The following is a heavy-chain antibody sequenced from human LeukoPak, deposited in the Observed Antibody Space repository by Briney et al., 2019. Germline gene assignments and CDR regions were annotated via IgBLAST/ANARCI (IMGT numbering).Heavy chain of an antibody. V-gene: IGHV3-48*03. CDR3: ASSGYSYGYVVPFDY. CDR1: GFTFSSYE. Sequence: GGSLRLSCAASGFTFSSYEMNWVRQAPGKGLEWVSYISSSGSTIYYADSVKGRFTISRDNAKNSLYLQMNSLRAEDTAVYYCASSGYSYGYVVPFDYWGQGTLVTVPS. CDR2: ISSSGSTI. D-gene: IGHD5-18*01. J-gene: IGHJ4*02.